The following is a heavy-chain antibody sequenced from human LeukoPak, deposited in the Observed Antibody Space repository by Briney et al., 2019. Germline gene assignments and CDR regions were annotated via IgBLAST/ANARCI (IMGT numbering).Heavy chain of an antibody. D-gene: IGHD1-26*01. J-gene: IGHJ4*02. Sequence: ASVKVSCKVSGYTLTELSMHWVRQAPGKGLEWMGGFDPEDGETIYAQKSQGRVTMTEDTSTDTAYMEPSSLRSEDTAGYYCATDQVSGSCYGGGGYRGQGTLVTVSS. V-gene: IGHV1-24*01. CDR1: GYTLTELS. CDR3: ATDQVSGSCYGGGGY. CDR2: FDPEDGET.